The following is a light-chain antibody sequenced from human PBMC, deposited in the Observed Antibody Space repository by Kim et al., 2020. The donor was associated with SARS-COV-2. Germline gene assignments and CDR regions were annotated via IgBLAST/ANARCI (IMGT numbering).Light chain of an antibody. CDR2: WAS. CDR3: QQYYGTPYS. Sequence: RATINCKSSQSVLYSSNNKNYLAWYQHKPGHPPKLLIYWASTRESGVPDRFSGSGSGTDFTLTISSLQAEDVAVYYCQQYYGTPYSFGQGTKLEI. V-gene: IGKV4-1*01. J-gene: IGKJ2*03. CDR1: QSVLYSSNNKNY.